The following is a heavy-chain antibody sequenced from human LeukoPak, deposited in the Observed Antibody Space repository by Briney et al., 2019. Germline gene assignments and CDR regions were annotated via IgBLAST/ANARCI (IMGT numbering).Heavy chain of an antibody. V-gene: IGHV3-48*01. D-gene: IGHD3-16*01. CDR2: ISSGSNTI. Sequence: GGSLRLSRAASGFTFSSYSMNWVRQAPGKGLEWVSYISSGSNTIYYADSVKGRFTISRDNAKNSLYLQMNSLRSEDTAVYYCARAGGVYWGQGTLVTVSS. CDR1: GFTFSSYS. J-gene: IGHJ4*02. CDR3: ARAGGVY.